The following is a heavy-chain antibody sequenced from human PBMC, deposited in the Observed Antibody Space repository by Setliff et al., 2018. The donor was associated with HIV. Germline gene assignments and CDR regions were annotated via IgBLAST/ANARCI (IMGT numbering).Heavy chain of an antibody. V-gene: IGHV4-4*02. CDR3: ARAVRSPTTYYYVFDY. Sequence: SETLSLTCAVSGGSISSDKWWTWVRQSPGKGLEWIGEIYHSGSTNYNPSLKSRVTISVDKSKSQFSLKVTSVTAADTALYYCARAVRSPTTYYYVFDYWGQGTQVTVSS. D-gene: IGHD3-10*02. CDR1: GGSISSDKW. CDR2: IYHSGST. J-gene: IGHJ4*02.